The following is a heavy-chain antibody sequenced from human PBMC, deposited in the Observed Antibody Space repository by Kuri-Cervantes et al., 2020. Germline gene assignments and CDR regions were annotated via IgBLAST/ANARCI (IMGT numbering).Heavy chain of an antibody. Sequence: GESLKISCAASGFTFSSYGMHWVRQAPGKGLEWVAVISYDGSNKYYADSVKGRFTISRDNAKNSLYLQMNSLRAEDTAVYYCARFRTYYDILENPDFDYWGQGTLVNGAS. CDR1: GFTFSSYG. J-gene: IGHJ4*02. CDR2: ISYDGSNK. V-gene: IGHV3-30*03. CDR3: ARFRTYYDILENPDFDY. D-gene: IGHD3-9*01.